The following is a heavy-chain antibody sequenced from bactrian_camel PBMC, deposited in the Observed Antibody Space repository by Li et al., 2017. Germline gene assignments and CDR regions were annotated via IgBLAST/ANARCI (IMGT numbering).Heavy chain of an antibody. CDR2: ISRDGNP. CDR1: GFTATRCG. Sequence: DVQLVESGGDLVQPGGSLRLSCTAPGFTATRCGMNWYRQAAGKQREWVSAISRDGNPSYNAPVKGRFTIAKASDREDTVYLQMNNLKPEDTAMYSCQPYGDSSACFNYRGQGTQVTV. CDR3: QPYGDSSACFNY. D-gene: IGHD6*01. V-gene: IGHV3S10*01. J-gene: IGHJ4*01.